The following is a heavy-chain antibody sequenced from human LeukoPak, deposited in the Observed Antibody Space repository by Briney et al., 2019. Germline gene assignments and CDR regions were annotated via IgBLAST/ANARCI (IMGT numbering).Heavy chain of an antibody. D-gene: IGHD6-13*01. CDR2: INHSGST. CDR1: GGSFSGYY. CDR3: ATSGYSSTWYYYYYYMDV. V-gene: IGHV4-34*01. J-gene: IGHJ6*03. Sequence: SETLSLTCAVYGGSFSGYYWSWIRQPPGKGLEWIGEINHSGSTNYNPSLKSRVTISVDTSKNQFSLKLSSVTAADTAVYYCATSGYSSTWYYYYYYMDVWGKGTTVTISS.